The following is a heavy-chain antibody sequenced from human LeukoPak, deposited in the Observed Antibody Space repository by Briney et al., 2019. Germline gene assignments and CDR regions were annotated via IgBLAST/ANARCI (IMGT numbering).Heavy chain of an antibody. V-gene: IGHV1-69*04. D-gene: IGHD5-12*01. CDR2: IIPILGIA. J-gene: IGHJ4*02. CDR3: ATSGAYSGYDSYYFDY. CDR1: GGTFSSYA. Sequence: ASVKVSCKASGGTFSSYAISWVRQAPGQGLEWMGGIIPILGIANYAQKFQGRVTITADKSTSTAYMELSSLRSEDTAVYYCATSGAYSGYDSYYFDYWGQGTLVTVSS.